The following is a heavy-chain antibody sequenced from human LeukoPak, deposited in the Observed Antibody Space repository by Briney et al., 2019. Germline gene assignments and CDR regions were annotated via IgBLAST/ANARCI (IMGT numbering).Heavy chain of an antibody. CDR1: GGSISSSSYY. D-gene: IGHD4-23*01. CDR3: ASFPQTTVVTPPLDY. J-gene: IGHJ4*02. V-gene: IGHV4-39*01. CDR2: IYYSGST. Sequence: PSETLSLTCTVSGGSISSSSYYWGWIRQPPGKGLEWIGSIYYSGSTYYNPSLKSRVTISVDTSKNQFSQKLSSVTAADTAVYYCASFPQTTVVTPPLDYWGQGTLVTVSS.